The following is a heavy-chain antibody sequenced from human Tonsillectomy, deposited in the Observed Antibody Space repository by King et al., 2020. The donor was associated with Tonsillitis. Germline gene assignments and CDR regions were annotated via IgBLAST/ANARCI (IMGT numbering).Heavy chain of an antibody. CDR1: GFTFSSYG. Sequence: QLVQSGGGVVQPGGSLRLSCAASGFTFSSYGMHWVRQAPGKGLEWVAFIRYDGSNKYYADSVKGRFTISRDNSKNTLYLQMNSLRAEDTAVYYCAKPLTAAVGTGVDYWGQGTLVTVSS. D-gene: IGHD6-13*01. J-gene: IGHJ4*02. V-gene: IGHV3-30*02. CDR2: IRYDGSNK. CDR3: AKPLTAAVGTGVDY.